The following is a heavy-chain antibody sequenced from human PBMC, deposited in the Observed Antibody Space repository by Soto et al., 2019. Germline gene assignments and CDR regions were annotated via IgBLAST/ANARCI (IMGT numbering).Heavy chain of an antibody. CDR1: GFTFSSYS. CDR3: ARDGNWNEGIDY. J-gene: IGHJ4*02. CDR2: ISSSSSYI. Sequence: GGSLRLSCAASGFTFSSYSMNWVRQAPGKGLEWVSSISSSSSYIYYADSVKGRYTISRDNAKNSLFLQMNSLRAEDTAVYYCARDGNWNEGIDYWGQGTLVTVSS. D-gene: IGHD1-1*01. V-gene: IGHV3-21*01.